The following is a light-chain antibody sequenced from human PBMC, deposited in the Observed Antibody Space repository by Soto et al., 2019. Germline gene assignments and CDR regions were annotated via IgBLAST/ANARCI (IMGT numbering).Light chain of an antibody. Sequence: QSALTQPASVSGSPGQSITISCTGTSSDVGGYMYVSWYQLHPGKAPKLMIYEVSNRPSGVSHRFSGSKSGNTASLTISGLQAEDEADYYCSSYTGSSTLVLFGGGTKLTVL. CDR2: EVS. CDR3: SSYTGSSTLVL. CDR1: SSDVGGYMY. V-gene: IGLV2-14*01. J-gene: IGLJ2*01.